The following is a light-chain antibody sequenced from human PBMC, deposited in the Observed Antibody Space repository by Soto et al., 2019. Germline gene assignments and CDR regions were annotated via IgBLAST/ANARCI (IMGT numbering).Light chain of an antibody. CDR3: TSYTSSSTPYV. CDR1: SSDVGGYNY. Sequence: QSVLTQPASVSGSPGQSITISCTGTSSDVGGYNYVSWYQQHPGNAPKLMIYDVSNRPSGVSNRFSGSKSGNTASLTISGIQAEDEADYYCTSYTSSSTPYVFGSGTKVTV. J-gene: IGLJ1*01. V-gene: IGLV2-14*01. CDR2: DVS.